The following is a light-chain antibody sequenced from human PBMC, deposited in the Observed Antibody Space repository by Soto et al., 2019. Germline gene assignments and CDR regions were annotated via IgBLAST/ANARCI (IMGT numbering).Light chain of an antibody. CDR1: QSVPRSY. CDR2: GTS. CDR3: QQYGSPPIT. V-gene: IGKV3-20*01. Sequence: VLTQSPATLSLSPGERATLCCGLCQSVPRSYLAWYQQQPGQAPRLLMSGTSNRATGTPDRFSGSGSGTDFTLTISRLEPEDFAVYYCQQYGSPPITFGQGTRLE. J-gene: IGKJ5*01.